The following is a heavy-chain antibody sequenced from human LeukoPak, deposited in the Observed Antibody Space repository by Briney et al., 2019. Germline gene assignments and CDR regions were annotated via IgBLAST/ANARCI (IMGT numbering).Heavy chain of an antibody. CDR2: ISSSSSYI. CDR1: GFTFSNAW. Sequence: PGGSLRLSCAASGFTFSNAWMSWVRQAPGKGLEWVSSISSSSSYIYYADSVKGRFTISRDNAKNSLYLQMNSLRAEDTAVYYCARDRAGRFDPWGQGTLVTVSS. D-gene: IGHD3-10*01. V-gene: IGHV3-21*01. CDR3: ARDRAGRFDP. J-gene: IGHJ5*02.